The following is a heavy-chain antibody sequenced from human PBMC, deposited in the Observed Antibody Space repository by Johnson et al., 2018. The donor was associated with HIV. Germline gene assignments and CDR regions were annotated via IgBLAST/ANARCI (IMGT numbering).Heavy chain of an antibody. D-gene: IGHD1/OR15-1a*01. J-gene: IGHJ3*01. CDR3: ATVWKNEGRHSFDV. V-gene: IGHV3-30*09. Sequence: QMLLVESGGGVVQPGRSLRLSCAASGFRFSTYALHWVRQTPGKGLEWVALISEDGNNKYYADSVKGRFAISRNNADNSLYLQVNSLRVENTALYFCATVWKNEGRHSFDVWGLGTMVTVSS. CDR1: GFRFSTYA. CDR2: ISEDGNNK.